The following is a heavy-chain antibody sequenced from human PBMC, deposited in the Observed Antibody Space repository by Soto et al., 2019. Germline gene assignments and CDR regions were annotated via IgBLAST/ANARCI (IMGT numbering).Heavy chain of an antibody. CDR2: INRDGSST. CDR1: GFTFSSYW. D-gene: IGHD2-8*01. J-gene: IGHJ4*02. Sequence: GGSLRLSCAASGFTFSSYWMHWVRQAPGKGLVWVSRINRDGSSTNYADSVKGRFTISRDNAKNTLYLQMNSLRAEDTAVYYCARWCSNGSCFGSFWGQGTLVTVSS. CDR3: ARWCSNGSCFGSF. V-gene: IGHV3-74*01.